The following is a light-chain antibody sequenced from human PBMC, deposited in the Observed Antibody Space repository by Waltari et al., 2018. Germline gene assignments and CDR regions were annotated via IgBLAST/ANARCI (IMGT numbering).Light chain of an antibody. V-gene: IGKV4-1*01. J-gene: IGKJ1*01. CDR2: WAS. Sequence: DIVMTQSPDSLAVSLGERATIHCQSSQSVLYSSNNKNYLALYQQKPGEPPKLLIYWASTRESGVPDRFSGSGSGTDFTLTISSLQAEDVAVYYCQQYYSTPRTFGQGTKVEIK. CDR3: QQYYSTPRT. CDR1: QSVLYSSNNKNY.